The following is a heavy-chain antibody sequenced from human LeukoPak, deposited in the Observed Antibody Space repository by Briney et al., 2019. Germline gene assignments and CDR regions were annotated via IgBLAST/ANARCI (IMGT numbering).Heavy chain of an antibody. CDR3: ARHIADCGGDCPFDS. D-gene: IGHD2-21*02. CDR1: GYRFTSYW. J-gene: IGHJ4*02. V-gene: IGHV5-51*01. Sequence: GESLQISCQGFGYRFTSYWIGWARQMPGKGLEWMGIIYPGDSDTTYSPSFEGRVTISADKSISTAYLQWSSLKASDTAMYYCARHIADCGGDCPFDSWGQGTLVTVSS. CDR2: IYPGDSDT.